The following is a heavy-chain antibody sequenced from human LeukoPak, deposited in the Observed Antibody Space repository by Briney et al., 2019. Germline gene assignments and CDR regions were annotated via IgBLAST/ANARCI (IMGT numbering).Heavy chain of an antibody. CDR2: ISSSSSYI. CDR3: ASVLSSGWYIDAFDI. CDR1: GFTFSSYA. D-gene: IGHD6-19*01. J-gene: IGHJ3*02. V-gene: IGHV3-21*01. Sequence: NPGGSLRLSCAASGFTFSSYAMSWVRQAPGKGLEWVSSISSSSSYIYYADSVKGRFTISRDNAKNSLYLQMNSLRAEDTAVYYCASVLSSGWYIDAFDIWGQGTMVTVSS.